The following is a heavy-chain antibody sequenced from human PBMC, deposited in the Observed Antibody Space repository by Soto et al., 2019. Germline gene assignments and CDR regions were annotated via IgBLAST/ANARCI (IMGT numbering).Heavy chain of an antibody. Sequence: SVKVSCKASGGTFSSYAISWVRQAPGQGLEWMGGIIPIFGTANYAQKFQGRVTITADKSTSTAYMELSSLRSEDTAVYYCARGNIAAVVSYYNYYGMDVWGQGTTVTVSS. D-gene: IGHD6-13*01. V-gene: IGHV1-69*06. CDR3: ARGNIAAVVSYYNYYGMDV. CDR2: IIPIFGTA. CDR1: GGTFSSYA. J-gene: IGHJ6*02.